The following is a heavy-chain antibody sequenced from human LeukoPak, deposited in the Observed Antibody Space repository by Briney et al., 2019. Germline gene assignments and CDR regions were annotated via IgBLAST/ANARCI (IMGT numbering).Heavy chain of an antibody. J-gene: IGHJ4*02. CDR1: GFTFSSYG. D-gene: IGHD6-6*01. CDR3: VKTGSSEVDY. V-gene: IGHV3-30*18. CDR2: ISYDGGNK. Sequence: GGSLRLSCAASGFTFSSYGMHWVRQAPGEGLEWVAVISYDGGNKYYADSVKGRFTISRDNSKNTLYLQMNSLRAEDTAVYYCVKTGSSEVDYWGQGTLVTASS.